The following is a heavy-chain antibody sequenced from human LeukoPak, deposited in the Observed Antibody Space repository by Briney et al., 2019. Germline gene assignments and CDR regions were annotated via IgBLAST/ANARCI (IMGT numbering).Heavy chain of an antibody. CDR1: GGSFSGYY. J-gene: IGHJ4*02. V-gene: IGHV4-34*01. Sequence: SETLSLTCAVYGGSFSGYYWSWIRQPPGKGLEWIGEINHSGSTNYDPSLKSRVTISVDTSKNQFSLKLSSVTAADTAVYYCARGYGSGWYGGDYWGQGTLVTVSS. D-gene: IGHD6-19*01. CDR2: INHSGST. CDR3: ARGYGSGWYGGDY.